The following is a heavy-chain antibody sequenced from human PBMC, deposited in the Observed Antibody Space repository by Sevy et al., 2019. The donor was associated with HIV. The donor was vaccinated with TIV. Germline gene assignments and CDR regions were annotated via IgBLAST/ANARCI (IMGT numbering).Heavy chain of an antibody. V-gene: IGHV1-18*04. CDR1: GYTFTSYG. D-gene: IGHD3-22*01. J-gene: IGHJ4*02. CDR3: ARDLFEYYYDSSGLRPFDY. Sequence: ASVKVSCKASGYTFTSYGISWVRQAPGQGLEWMGWISAYNGNTNYAQKLQGRVTMTTDTSTSTAYMELRSLRSDDTAVYYCARDLFEYYYDSSGLRPFDYWGQGTLVTVSS. CDR2: ISAYNGNT.